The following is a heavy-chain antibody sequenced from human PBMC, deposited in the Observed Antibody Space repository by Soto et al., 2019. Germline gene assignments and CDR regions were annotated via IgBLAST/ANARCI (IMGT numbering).Heavy chain of an antibody. D-gene: IGHD4-17*01. CDR1: GASIITDNYF. CDR3: ARRRESDYGRNHHPYYFDR. CDR2: ISYSGRT. V-gene: IGHV4-39*01. Sequence: ETLSLTCTVSGASIITDNYFWVWIRQSPRRGLELIGSISYSGRTYDNPSLQSRVTISIDASKNQFSLKLTSVTTADTAVYYCARRRESDYGRNHHPYYFDRWGQGALVTVYS. J-gene: IGHJ4*02.